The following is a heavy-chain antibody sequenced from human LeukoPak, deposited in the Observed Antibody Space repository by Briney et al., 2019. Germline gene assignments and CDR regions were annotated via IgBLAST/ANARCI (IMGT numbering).Heavy chain of an antibody. CDR1: GFTFSGYW. CDR2: INSDGSSI. V-gene: IGHV3-74*01. J-gene: IGHJ5*02. CDR3: AASSAGPNWFDP. D-gene: IGHD6-25*01. Sequence: GGSLGLSCAASGFTFSGYWMHWVRQAPGKGLVWVSRINSDGSSITYADSVKGRFTISRDNAKNTLYLQMNSLRAEDTAVYYCAASSAGPNWFDPWGQGTLVTVSS.